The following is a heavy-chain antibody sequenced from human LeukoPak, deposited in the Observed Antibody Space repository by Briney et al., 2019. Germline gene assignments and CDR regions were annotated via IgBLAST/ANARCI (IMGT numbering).Heavy chain of an antibody. CDR3: APPPYYYEANGYSVA. D-gene: IGHD3-22*01. CDR1: GFTLSTYA. J-gene: IGHJ5*02. V-gene: IGHV4-38-2*01. CDR2: IYYSGST. Sequence: GSLRLSCAASGFTLSTYAMSAGRPAPGEGLGWGGSIYYSGSTYYNPSLTSRVTISVDPSKNQFSLNLSSVTAADTAVYYCAPPPYYYEANGYSVAWGQGTLVTVSS.